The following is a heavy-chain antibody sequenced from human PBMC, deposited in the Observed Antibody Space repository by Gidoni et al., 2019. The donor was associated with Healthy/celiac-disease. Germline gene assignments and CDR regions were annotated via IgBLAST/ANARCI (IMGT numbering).Heavy chain of an antibody. V-gene: IGHV3-11*01. CDR2: ISSSGSTI. D-gene: IGHD5-18*01. Sequence: QVQLVEYGGGLVKPGGSLRPSCAASGFTFSDYYMSWIRQAPGKGLAWVSYISSSGSTIYYADSVKGRFTISRDNAKNSLYLQMNSLRAEDTAVYYCAITPLTPKYSYANPYGMDVWGQGTTVTVSS. CDR3: AITPLTPKYSYANPYGMDV. J-gene: IGHJ6*02. CDR1: GFTFSDYY.